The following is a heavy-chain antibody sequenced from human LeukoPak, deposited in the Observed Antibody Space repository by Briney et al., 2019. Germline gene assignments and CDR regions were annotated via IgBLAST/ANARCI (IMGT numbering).Heavy chain of an antibody. D-gene: IGHD3-10*01. J-gene: IGHJ4*02. V-gene: IGHV4-39*07. CDR2: IYYSGST. CDR3: ARGSGSYFGY. Sequence: SETLSLTCTVSGASISSSSYYWGWIRQPPGKGLEWIGVGTIYYSGSTYYNPSLKSRVTISVDTSKNQFSLKLSSVTAADTAMYYCARGSGSYFGYWGQGTLVTVSS. CDR1: GASISSSSYY.